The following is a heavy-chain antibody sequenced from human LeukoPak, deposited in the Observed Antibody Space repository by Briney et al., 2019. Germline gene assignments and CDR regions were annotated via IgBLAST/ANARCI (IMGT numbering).Heavy chain of an antibody. D-gene: IGHD3-10*01. CDR1: GGSFSGYY. CDR2: INHSGST. J-gene: IGHJ3*02. CDR3: ARRAWVYYGSGSYYRPLDAFDI. V-gene: IGHV4-34*01. Sequence: SETLSLTCAVYGGSFSGYYWSWIRQPPGKGLEWIGEINHSGSTNYNPSLKSRVTISVDTSKNQFSLKLSFVTAADTAVYYCARRAWVYYGSGSYYRPLDAFDIWGQGTMVTVSS.